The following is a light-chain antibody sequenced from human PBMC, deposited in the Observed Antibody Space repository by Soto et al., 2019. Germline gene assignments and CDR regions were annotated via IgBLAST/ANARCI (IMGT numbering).Light chain of an antibody. Sequence: DIQMTQSPSTLSASVGDRVSITCQASQSISIWLAWYQQKPGKAPKILIYKASSLESGVPSRFSATVSGTEFSLTITSLQPEDFATYYCQQLFDSPITFGQGTRLEIK. CDR1: QSISIW. CDR2: KAS. J-gene: IGKJ5*01. V-gene: IGKV1-5*03. CDR3: QQLFDSPIT.